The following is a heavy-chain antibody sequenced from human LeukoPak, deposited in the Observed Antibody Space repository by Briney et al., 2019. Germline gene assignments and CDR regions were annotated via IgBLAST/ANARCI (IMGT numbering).Heavy chain of an antibody. V-gene: IGHV4-59*01. CDR2: IYYSGST. J-gene: IGHJ5*02. D-gene: IGHD6-19*01. CDR3: ARAVAGTSWFDP. CDR1: GGSIGSYF. Sequence: SETLSLTCTVSGGSIGSYFWSWIRQPPGKGLEWIGDIYYSGSTNYNPSLKSRVTISVDTSKNQFSLKLSSVAAADTAVYYCARAVAGTSWFDPWGQGTLVTVSS.